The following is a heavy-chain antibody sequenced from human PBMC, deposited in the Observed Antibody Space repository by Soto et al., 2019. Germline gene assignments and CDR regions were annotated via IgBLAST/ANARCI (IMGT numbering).Heavy chain of an antibody. CDR1: GYTFTGCY. CDR3: ARDGRIAAAGTRFWFDP. CDR2: INPNSGGT. D-gene: IGHD6-13*01. V-gene: IGHV1-2*02. J-gene: IGHJ5*02. Sequence: ASVKVSCKASGYTFTGCYRHWVRQAPGQGLEWMGWINPNSGGTNYAQKFQGRVTMTRDTSISTAYMELSRLRSDDTAVYYCARDGRIAAAGTRFWFDPGGQGTLVTVSS.